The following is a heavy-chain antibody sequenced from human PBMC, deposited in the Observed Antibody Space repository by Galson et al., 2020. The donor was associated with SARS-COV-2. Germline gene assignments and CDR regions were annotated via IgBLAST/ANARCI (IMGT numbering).Heavy chain of an antibody. D-gene: IGHD2-21*01. V-gene: IGHV3-33*06. CDR3: AKRASAYCGGDCYSALFDY. J-gene: IGHJ4*02. CDR1: GFTFSSYG. Sequence: LSLTCAASGFTFSSYGMHWVRQAPGKGLEWVAVIWYDGSNKYYADSVKGRFTISRDNSKNTLYLQMNSLRAEDTAVYYCAKRASAYCGGDCYSALFDYWGQGTLVTVSS. CDR2: IWYDGSNK.